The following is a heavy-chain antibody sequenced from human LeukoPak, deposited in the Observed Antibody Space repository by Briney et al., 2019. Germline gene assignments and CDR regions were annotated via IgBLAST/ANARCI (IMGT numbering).Heavy chain of an antibody. J-gene: IGHJ4*02. CDR2: ISSSGSYI. CDR1: GFSFSSYA. V-gene: IGHV3-21*06. Sequence: GGSLGLSCAASGFSFSSYAFNWVRRAPGKGLEWVSSISSSGSYIYYADSVKGRFTISRDNAKNSQYLQMSSIRAEDTAVYYWARGCGGDCYPCRHYWGQGTLVTVSS. CDR3: ARGCGGDCYPCRHY. D-gene: IGHD2-21*02.